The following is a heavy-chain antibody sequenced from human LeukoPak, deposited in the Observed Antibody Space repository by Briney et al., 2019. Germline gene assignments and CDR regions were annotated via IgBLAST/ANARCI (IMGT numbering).Heavy chain of an antibody. CDR3: ARDMMFSVAATLPFVP. D-gene: IGHD2-15*01. CDR1: SGSISSSSYF. V-gene: IGHV4-39*07. Sequence: SETLSLTCTVSSGSISSSSYFWGWIRQPPGKGLEWIGSIYYSGSTYYNPSLKSRVTITVDTSQNQFSLKLSSVTAPDTAVYYCARDMMFSVAATLPFVPWGEGTLVTVVS. CDR2: IYYSGST. J-gene: IGHJ5*02.